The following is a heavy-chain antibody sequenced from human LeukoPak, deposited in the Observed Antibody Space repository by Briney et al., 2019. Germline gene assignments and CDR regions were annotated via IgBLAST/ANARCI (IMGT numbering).Heavy chain of an antibody. D-gene: IGHD5-18*01. CDR1: GYTLTELS. CDR2: ISPYNGNT. Sequence: ASVKVSCKVSGYTLTELSMHWVRQAPGQGLEWMGWISPYNGNTHYAQKLQGRVTMTTDTSTSAAYMELRSLRSDDTAVYYCARDRPTAMVRPSVADYRGHGTLVTVSS. J-gene: IGHJ4*01. V-gene: IGHV1-18*01. CDR3: ARDRPTAMVRPSVADY.